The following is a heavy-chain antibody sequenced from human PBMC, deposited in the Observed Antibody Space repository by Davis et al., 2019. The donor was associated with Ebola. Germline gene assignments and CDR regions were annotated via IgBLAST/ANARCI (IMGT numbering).Heavy chain of an antibody. V-gene: IGHV4-31*03. J-gene: IGHJ3*02. Sequence: PSETLSLTCSVSGGSITRGGYYWSWIRQLPGKGLEWIGYIFHNGNTNYNPSLESRVTISIDTSKNRFSLKLSSVTAADTALYYCARDSSGDAFDTWGQGTMVTVSS. CDR3: ARDSSGDAFDT. CDR2: IFHNGNT. CDR1: GGSITRGGYY.